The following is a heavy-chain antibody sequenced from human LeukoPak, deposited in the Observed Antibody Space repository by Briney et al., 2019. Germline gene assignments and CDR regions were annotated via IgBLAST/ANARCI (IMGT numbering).Heavy chain of an antibody. D-gene: IGHD2-2*01. CDR3: ARDQIVVVPAACYYYYYGMDV. Sequence: PSETLSLTCTVSGGSISSYYWSWIRQPPGKGLEWIGYIYYSGSTNYNPSLKSRVTISVDTSKNQFSLKLSSVTAADTAVYYCARDQIVVVPAACYYYYYGMDVWGQGTTVTVSS. J-gene: IGHJ6*02. CDR1: GGSISSYY. CDR2: IYYSGST. V-gene: IGHV4-59*01.